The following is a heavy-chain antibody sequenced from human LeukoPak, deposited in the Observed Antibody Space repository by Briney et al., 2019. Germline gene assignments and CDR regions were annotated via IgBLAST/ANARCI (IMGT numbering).Heavy chain of an antibody. Sequence: GGSLRLSCAASGLTFSSYAMSWVRQAPGKGLEWVSGISGSGGNTYYADSVKGRFTISRDNSKNTLYLQMNSLRSEDTAVYYCVKERDGYKKLYFNYWGQGALVTVSS. CDR1: GLTFSSYA. CDR2: ISGSGGNT. D-gene: IGHD5-24*01. V-gene: IGHV3-23*01. J-gene: IGHJ4*02. CDR3: VKERDGYKKLYFNY.